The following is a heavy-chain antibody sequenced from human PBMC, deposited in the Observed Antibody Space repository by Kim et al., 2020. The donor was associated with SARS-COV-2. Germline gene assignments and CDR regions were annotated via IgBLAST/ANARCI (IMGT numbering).Heavy chain of an antibody. J-gene: IGHJ4*02. V-gene: IGHV3-9*01. Sequence: YSDSVEGRFTISRDHAKNSLYLQMNSLRAEDTALYYCAKDGWLLPRGVDYWGQGTLVTVSS. CDR3: AKDGWLLPRGVDY. D-gene: IGHD3-22*01.